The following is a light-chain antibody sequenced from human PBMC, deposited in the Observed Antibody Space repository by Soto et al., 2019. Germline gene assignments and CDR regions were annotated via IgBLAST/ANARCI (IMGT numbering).Light chain of an antibody. Sequence: QSALTQPASVSGPPGQSITISCTGTSSDVGGYNYVSWYQQHPGKAPKLMIYEVSNRPSGVSNRFSGSKSGNTASLTISGLQAEDEADYYCSSYTSSSTSVVFGGGTKVTVL. V-gene: IGLV2-14*01. J-gene: IGLJ2*01. CDR2: EVS. CDR3: SSYTSSSTSVV. CDR1: SSDVGGYNY.